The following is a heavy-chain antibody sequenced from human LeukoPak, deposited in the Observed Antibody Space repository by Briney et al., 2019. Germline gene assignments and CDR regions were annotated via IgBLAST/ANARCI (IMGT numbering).Heavy chain of an antibody. CDR2: VFHSGTT. CDR1: GYSISSGFY. Sequence: SETLSLTCAASGYSISSGFYWGWIRQPPGKGLEWIGNVFHSGTTYYNPSLKSRVTISVDTSKNQFSLKLTSVTAADTALYYCARCSYSYYYMDVWGKGTTVTVSS. V-gene: IGHV4-38-2*01. CDR3: ARCSYSYYYMDV. D-gene: IGHD2-21*01. J-gene: IGHJ6*03.